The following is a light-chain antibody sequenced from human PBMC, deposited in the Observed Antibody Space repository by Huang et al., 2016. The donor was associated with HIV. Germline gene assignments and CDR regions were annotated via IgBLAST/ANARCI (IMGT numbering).Light chain of an antibody. V-gene: IGKV3-15*01. CDR3: QQYDNWPPYT. CDR1: QSVSNN. CDR2: GAF. J-gene: IGKJ2*01. Sequence: EIVLTQSPVTLSVSPGERATLSCRASQSVSNNLAWFQQKPGQASRLLIYGAFTRATGIPARFSGSGSGTEFTLTISSLQSEDFAVYYCQQYDNWPPYTFGQGTKLESK.